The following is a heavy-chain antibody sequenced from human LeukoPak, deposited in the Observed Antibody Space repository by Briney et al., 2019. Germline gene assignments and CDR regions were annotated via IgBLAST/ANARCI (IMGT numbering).Heavy chain of an antibody. Sequence: SETLSLTCTVSGGSISSYYWSWIRQPPGKGLEWIGYIYYSGSTNYNPSLKSRVTISVDTSTNQFSLKLSSVTAADTAVYYCARGYYDSSGYYFPDYWGQGTLVTVSS. CDR2: IYYSGST. J-gene: IGHJ4*02. CDR1: GGSISSYY. D-gene: IGHD3-22*01. V-gene: IGHV4-59*01. CDR3: ARGYYDSSGYYFPDY.